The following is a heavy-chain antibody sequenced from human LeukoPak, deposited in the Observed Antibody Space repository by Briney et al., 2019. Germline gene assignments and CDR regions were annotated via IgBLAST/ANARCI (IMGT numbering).Heavy chain of an antibody. J-gene: IGHJ4*02. CDR3: ARDSSPEYYDYVWGSYRPGPFDY. V-gene: IGHV1-46*01. D-gene: IGHD3-16*02. Sequence: GASVKVSCKASGYTFTSYYMHWVRQAPGQGLEWMGIINPSGGSTSYAQKFQGRVTMTRDTSTSTVYMELSSLRSEDTAVYYCARDSSPEYYDYVWGSYRPGPFDYWGQGTLVTVSS. CDR2: INPSGGST. CDR1: GYTFTSYY.